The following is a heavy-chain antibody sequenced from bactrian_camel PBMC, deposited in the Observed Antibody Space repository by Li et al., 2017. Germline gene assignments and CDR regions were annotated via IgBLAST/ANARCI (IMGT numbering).Heavy chain of an antibody. J-gene: IGHJ4*01. CDR3: AGDRSYGAWYMESQYKY. V-gene: IGHV3S29*01. D-gene: IGHD6*01. CDR2: IYTGDSTP. Sequence: QLVESGGGSAQAGGSLKLSCSSSEYTSRSNCMGWFRQAPGKEREGVATIYTGDSTPYYGDSVKGRFTISRESGKNTVHLQMNSLMPEDSGVYYCAGDRSYGAWYMESQYKYWGRGTQVTVS. CDR1: EYTSRSNC.